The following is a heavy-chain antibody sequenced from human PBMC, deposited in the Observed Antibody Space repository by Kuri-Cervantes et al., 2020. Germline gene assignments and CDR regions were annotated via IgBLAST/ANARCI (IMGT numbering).Heavy chain of an antibody. CDR1: GYTFTYRY. D-gene: IGHD5-12*01. V-gene: IGHV1-18*01. CDR3: ANRRYEATQFDP. J-gene: IGHJ5*02. CDR2: ISAYNGNT. Sequence: ASVKVSCKASGYTFTYRYLHWVRQAPGQALEWMGWISAYNGNTNYAQKLQGRVTMTTDTSTSTAYMELRSLRSDDTAVYYCANRRYEATQFDPWGQGTLVTVSS.